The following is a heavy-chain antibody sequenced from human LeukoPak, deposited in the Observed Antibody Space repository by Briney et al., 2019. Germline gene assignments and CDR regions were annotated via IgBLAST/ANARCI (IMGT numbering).Heavy chain of an antibody. Sequence: PSETLSLTCAVSGVSFDDYYRAWVRQTPGKGLEWIGEINHSGYTNDSPSLKSRVTLSIDTSRKQFSLNLRSATVADAGTYYCTRMTTGHDYWGQGTLVTVSS. D-gene: IGHD4-17*01. CDR3: TRMTTGHDY. J-gene: IGHJ4*02. V-gene: IGHV4-34*01. CDR1: GVSFDDYY. CDR2: INHSGYT.